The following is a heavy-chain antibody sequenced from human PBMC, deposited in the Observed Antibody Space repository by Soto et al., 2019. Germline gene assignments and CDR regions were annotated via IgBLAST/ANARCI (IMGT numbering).Heavy chain of an antibody. CDR1: GDSVSSNSAT. V-gene: IGHV6-1*01. J-gene: IGHJ5*01. Sequence: PSQTLSLTCAISGDSVSSNSATWEWIRECPSRGLEWLGRTYYRSKWYNDYAVSVKSRITINPDTSNNQLSLQLNSVTPDDTAVYYCARLIGNSWLDSWGQGTLVTVSS. D-gene: IGHD2-8*01. CDR3: ARLIGNSWLDS. CDR2: TYYRSKWYN.